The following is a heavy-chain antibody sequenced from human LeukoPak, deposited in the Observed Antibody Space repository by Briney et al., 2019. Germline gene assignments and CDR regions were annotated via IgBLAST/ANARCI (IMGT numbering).Heavy chain of an antibody. J-gene: IGHJ4*02. CDR3: ARTPIYYFDNSGYYN. CDR2: IYSSGST. CDR1: GGSINNYY. Sequence: SETLSLACTVSGGSINNYYWSWIRQPAGKGLEWIGLIYSSGSTSYNPSLKSRVTMSVDTSKKQFSLRLSSVTAADTAVYYCARTPIYYFDNSGYYNWGQGTLVTVSS. D-gene: IGHD3-22*01. V-gene: IGHV4-4*07.